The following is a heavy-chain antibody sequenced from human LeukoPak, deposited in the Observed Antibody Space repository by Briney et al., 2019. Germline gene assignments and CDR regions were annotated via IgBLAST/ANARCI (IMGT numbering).Heavy chain of an antibody. D-gene: IGHD3-10*01. CDR3: AKHFGSGTYYNYFDY. J-gene: IGHJ4*02. Sequence: GGSLRLSCTASRFIFSRYALSWVRQAPGQGLEWVSAISDSGFNTFYADSVKGRFTISRDSSKDTLFLEMNSLRAEDTATYYCAKHFGSGTYYNYFDYWGQGTLVSVSS. CDR2: ISDSGFNT. V-gene: IGHV3-23*01. CDR1: RFIFSRYA.